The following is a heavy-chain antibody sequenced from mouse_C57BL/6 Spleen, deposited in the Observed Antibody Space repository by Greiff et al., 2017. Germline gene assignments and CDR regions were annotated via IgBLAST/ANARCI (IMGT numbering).Heavy chain of an antibody. D-gene: IGHD2-3*01. CDR1: GYTFTSYW. CDR2: INPSNGGT. J-gene: IGHJ1*03. Sequence: QVQLQQPGTELVKPGASVKLSCKASGYTFTSYWMPWVKQRPGQGLEWIGNINPSNGGTNYNEKFKSKATLTVDKASSTAYMQLSSLTSEDSAVYYCARGDGYSSYWYFEVWGTGTTVTVAS. V-gene: IGHV1-53*01. CDR3: ARGDGYSSYWYFEV.